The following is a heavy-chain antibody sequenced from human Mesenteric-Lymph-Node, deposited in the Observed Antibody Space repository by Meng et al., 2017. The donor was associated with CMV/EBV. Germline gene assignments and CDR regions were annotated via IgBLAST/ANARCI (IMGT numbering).Heavy chain of an antibody. CDR2: INPSGGST. CDR1: GYTFTGYY. D-gene: IGHD2-2*01. CDR3: TSTSRKYYYGMDV. V-gene: IGHV1-46*01. Sequence: ASVKVSCKASGYTFTGYYMHWVRQAPGQGLEWMGIINPSGGSTSYAQKFQGRVTMTRDTSTSTVYMELSSLRSEDTAVYYCTSTSRKYYYGMDVWGQGTTVTVSS. J-gene: IGHJ6*02.